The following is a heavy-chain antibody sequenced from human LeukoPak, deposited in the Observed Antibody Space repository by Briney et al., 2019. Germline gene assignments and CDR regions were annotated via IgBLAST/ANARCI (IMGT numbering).Heavy chain of an antibody. CDR2: IYHNGRT. D-gene: IGHD3-10*01. CDR1: GDSVGSSHW. CDR3: AREHGSGSYYKSPYYFDY. Sequence: SETLSLTCVVSGDSVGSSHWWSWVRQPPGKGLEWIGEIYHNGRTNNNPSLKSRVTISVDKSNNHFSLKLSPVTAADTAVYYCAREHGSGSYYKSPYYFDYWGQGTLVTVSS. V-gene: IGHV4-4*02. J-gene: IGHJ4*02.